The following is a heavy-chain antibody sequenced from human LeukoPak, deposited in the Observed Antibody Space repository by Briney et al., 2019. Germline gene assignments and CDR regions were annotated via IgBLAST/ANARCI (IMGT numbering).Heavy chain of an antibody. CDR1: GGSISSGGYY. J-gene: IGHJ4*02. Sequence: SETLSLTCTVSGGSISSGGYYWSWIRQPPGKGLEWIGYIYYSGSTNYNPSLKSRVTISVDTSKNQFSLKLSSVTAADTAVYYCARGSPRSSSSWIDYWGQGTLVTVSS. CDR3: ARGSPRSSSSWIDY. D-gene: IGHD6-13*01. V-gene: IGHV4-61*08. CDR2: IYYSGST.